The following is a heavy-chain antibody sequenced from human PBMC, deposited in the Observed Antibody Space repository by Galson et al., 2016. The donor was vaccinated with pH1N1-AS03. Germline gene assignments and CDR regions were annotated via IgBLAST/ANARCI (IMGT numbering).Heavy chain of an antibody. Sequence: SETLSLTCSVSGASVRRGTNFWGWFRRPPGKGLEWIGSVYYSGKTYYKSSLESRLKLSVDTSKNQFSLRLSSVTAADTAVYYCARDWFGNLHFDYWGQGTLVTVSS. CDR2: VYYSGKT. J-gene: IGHJ4*02. D-gene: IGHD3-10*01. V-gene: IGHV4-39*07. CDR1: GASVRRGTNF. CDR3: ARDWFGNLHFDY.